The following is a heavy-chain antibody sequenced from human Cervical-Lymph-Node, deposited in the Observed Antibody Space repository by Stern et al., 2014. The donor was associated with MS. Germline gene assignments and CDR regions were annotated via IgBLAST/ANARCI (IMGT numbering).Heavy chain of an antibody. CDR1: GYTFTSYD. Sequence: QVQLVQSGAEVKKPGASVKVSCKASGYTFTSYDINWVRQATGQGLEWMGWMKPNSGNTGYAQKFQGRVTMTRNTSISTAYMELSSLRSEDTAVYYCARGLTHSSRGGSYLRNWFDPWGQGTLVTVSS. CDR3: ARGLTHSSRGGSYLRNWFDP. D-gene: IGHD1-26*01. J-gene: IGHJ5*02. CDR2: MKPNSGNT. V-gene: IGHV1-8*01.